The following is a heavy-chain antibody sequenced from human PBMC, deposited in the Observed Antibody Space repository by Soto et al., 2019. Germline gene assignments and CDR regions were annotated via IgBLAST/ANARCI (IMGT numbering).Heavy chain of an antibody. J-gene: IGHJ6*02. CDR2: INPKFGDT. Sequence: VQLVQSGAEGKEPGDSVRVSCEASGYTFTAYDIHWVRQAPGQGLEWMGWINPKFGDTTYAQDFQGRLTLTRDMSISTAYMGLSRLTSDDTAKYYCARNMDYYYGPGSGNGHGVWGQGTTVNVFS. CDR1: GYTFTAYD. D-gene: IGHD3-10*01. V-gene: IGHV1-2*02. CDR3: ARNMDYYYGPGSGNGHGV.